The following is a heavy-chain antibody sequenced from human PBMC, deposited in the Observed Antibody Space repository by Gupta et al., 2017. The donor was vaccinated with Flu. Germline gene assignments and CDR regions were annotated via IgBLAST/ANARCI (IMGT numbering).Heavy chain of an antibody. V-gene: IGHV3-30*18. J-gene: IGHJ4*02. CDR3: AKDTETLDF. CDR2: ISFDATFT. Sequence: QVHLVESGGGVVQPGGSLRLSCAASGFDFNKKGMHWVRQAPGKGLEWVAVISFDATFTDYADSVKGRFTISRDNSKNTLWLHMNSLRVEDTAVYTGAKDTETLDFWGQGTLVTVSS. CDR1: GFDFNKKG.